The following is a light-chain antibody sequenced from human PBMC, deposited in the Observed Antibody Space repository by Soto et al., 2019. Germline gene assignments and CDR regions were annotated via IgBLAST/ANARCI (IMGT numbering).Light chain of an antibody. V-gene: IGKV3-20*01. CDR3: QQYGSSPKT. Sequence: EIVLTQSPGTLSLSPGERATLSCRASQSVSSSYLAWYQQKPGQAPRLLIYGASSRATGIPDRFSGSVSGTDFTLTISRLEPEDFAVYYCQQYGSSPKTFGQETKVEIK. J-gene: IGKJ1*01. CDR1: QSVSSSY. CDR2: GAS.